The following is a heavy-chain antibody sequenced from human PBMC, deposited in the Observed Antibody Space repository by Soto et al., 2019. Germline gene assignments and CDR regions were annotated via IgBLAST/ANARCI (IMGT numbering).Heavy chain of an antibody. Sequence: SETLSLTCTVSGGSISSYYWSWIRQPPGKGLEWIGYIYYSGSTNYNPSLKSRVTISVDTSKNQFSLKLSSVTAADTAVYYCALSCGVVTRFDYWGQGTLVTVSS. J-gene: IGHJ4*02. D-gene: IGHD3-3*01. CDR1: GGSISSYY. CDR3: ALSCGVVTRFDY. V-gene: IGHV4-59*01. CDR2: IYYSGST.